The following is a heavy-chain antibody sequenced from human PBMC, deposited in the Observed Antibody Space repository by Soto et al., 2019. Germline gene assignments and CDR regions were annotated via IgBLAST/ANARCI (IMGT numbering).Heavy chain of an antibody. J-gene: IGHJ3*02. D-gene: IGHD6-13*01. Sequence: EVQLVESGGVVVQPGGSLRLSCAASGFTFDDYTMHWVRQAPGKGLEWVSLISWDGGSTYYADSVKGRFTISRDNSKNSLYLQMNSLRTEDTALYYCASTRSSSRAGDAFDIWGQGTMVTVSS. CDR2: ISWDGGST. CDR3: ASTRSSSRAGDAFDI. V-gene: IGHV3-43*01. CDR1: GFTFDDYT.